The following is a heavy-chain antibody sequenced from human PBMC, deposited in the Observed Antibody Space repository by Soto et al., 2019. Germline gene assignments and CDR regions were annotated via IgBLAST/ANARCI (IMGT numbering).Heavy chain of an antibody. CDR2: IYYSGST. D-gene: IGHD3-22*01. Sequence: QVQLQESGPGLVKPSQTLSLTCTVSGGSISSGGYYWSWIRQHPGKGLEWIGYIYYSGSTYYNPSIKRRVTISVDTSKNQFSLKLCCVTAAETAVYYCASSSITMNGEPPQELPAEDFQHWGQGTLVTVSS. V-gene: IGHV4-31*03. J-gene: IGHJ1*01. CDR3: ASSSITMNGEPPQELPAEDFQH. CDR1: GGSISSGGYY.